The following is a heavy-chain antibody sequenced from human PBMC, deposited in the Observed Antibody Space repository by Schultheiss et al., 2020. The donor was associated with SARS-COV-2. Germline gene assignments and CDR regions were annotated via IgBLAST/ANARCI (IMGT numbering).Heavy chain of an antibody. CDR3: AKDRSGSYFTD. Sequence: GGSLRLSCAASGFTFSTYGMHWVRQAPGKGLEWVAVISFDGSNKYYTDSVKGRFTISRDNSKNTLYLQMNSLRAEDTAVYYCAKDRSGSYFTDWGQGTLVTVSS. CDR2: ISFDGSNK. J-gene: IGHJ4*02. V-gene: IGHV3-30*18. CDR1: GFTFSTYG. D-gene: IGHD1-26*01.